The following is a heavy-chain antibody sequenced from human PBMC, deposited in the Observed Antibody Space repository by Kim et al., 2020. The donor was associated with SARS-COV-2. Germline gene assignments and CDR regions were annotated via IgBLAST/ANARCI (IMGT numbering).Heavy chain of an antibody. D-gene: IGHD1-26*01. CDR2: ISSSSSYI. Sequence: RGSLRLSCAASGFTFSSYSMNWVRQAPGKGLEWVSSISSSSSYIYYADSVKGRFTISRDNAKNSLYLQMNSLRAEDTAVYYCARLKVGAMSVNAFDIWGQGTMVTVSS. J-gene: IGHJ3*02. CDR1: GFTFSSYS. CDR3: ARLKVGAMSVNAFDI. V-gene: IGHV3-21*04.